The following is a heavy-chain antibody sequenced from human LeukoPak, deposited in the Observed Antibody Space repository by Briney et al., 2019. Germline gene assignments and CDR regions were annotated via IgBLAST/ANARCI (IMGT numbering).Heavy chain of an antibody. V-gene: IGHV1-2*02. CDR2: INPNSGGT. J-gene: IGHJ5*02. Sequence: RASVKVSCKASGYTFTGYYMHWVRQAPGQGLEWMGWINPNSGGTNYAQKFQGRVTMTRDTSISTAYMELSRLRSDDTAVYYCARGDSSGYYNWFDPWGQGTLVTVSS. CDR3: ARGDSSGYYNWFDP. D-gene: IGHD3-22*01. CDR1: GYTFTGYY.